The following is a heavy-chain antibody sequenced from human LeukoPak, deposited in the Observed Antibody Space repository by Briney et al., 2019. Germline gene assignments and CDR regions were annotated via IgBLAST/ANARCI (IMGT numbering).Heavy chain of an antibody. CDR2: IGGSGGAI. Sequence: GGSLRLSCGASGFTFSRYAMSWVRQAPGKGLQWVSEIGGSGGAIYYADSVKGRFTISRDNAKNSLYLHMNSLRAEDTAVYYCAELGITMIGGVWGKGTTVTISS. D-gene: IGHD3-10*02. J-gene: IGHJ6*04. CDR1: GFTFSRYA. V-gene: IGHV3-48*03. CDR3: AELGITMIGGV.